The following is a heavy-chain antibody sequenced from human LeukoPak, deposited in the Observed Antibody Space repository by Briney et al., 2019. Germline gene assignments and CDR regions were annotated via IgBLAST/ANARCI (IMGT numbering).Heavy chain of an antibody. Sequence: GASVKVSCKASGGTFSSYAISWVRQAPGQGLEWMGGIIPIFGTANYAQKFQGRVTITADESTSTAYVELSSLRSEDTAVYYCARVTGSGPGAFDIWGQGPMVTVSS. J-gene: IGHJ3*02. D-gene: IGHD3-10*01. CDR2: IIPIFGTA. V-gene: IGHV1-69*13. CDR3: ARVTGSGPGAFDI. CDR1: GGTFSSYA.